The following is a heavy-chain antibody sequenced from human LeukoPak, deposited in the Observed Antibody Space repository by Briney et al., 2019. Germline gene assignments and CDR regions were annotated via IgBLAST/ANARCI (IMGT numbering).Heavy chain of an antibody. Sequence: ASVKVSCKASGYSFASYGIHWVRQAPGQGLEWMGWISAYNGDTDYAQNLQGKVTMTTDTSTSTAYMELRSLRSDDTAVYYCARAPHPVNSPWVDYFDYWGQGTLVTVSS. CDR3: ARAPHPVNSPWVDYFDY. V-gene: IGHV1-18*01. CDR2: ISAYNGDT. CDR1: GYSFASYG. D-gene: IGHD2-15*01. J-gene: IGHJ4*02.